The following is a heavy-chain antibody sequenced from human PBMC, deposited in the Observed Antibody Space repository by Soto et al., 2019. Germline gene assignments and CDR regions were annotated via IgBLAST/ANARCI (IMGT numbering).Heavy chain of an antibody. CDR3: ARLRIATNNYKWFDP. Sequence: SETLSLTCSVSGAALNSGNYYWSWILQVPGKGLEWIGHIYVTGAVDYNPSLRDRITISQDTSERQFSLNLRLVTAADTAVYYCARLRIATNNYKWFDPWGQGTLVTVSS. V-gene: IGHV4-31*03. CDR2: IYVTGAV. J-gene: IGHJ5*02. D-gene: IGHD2-21*01. CDR1: GAALNSGNYY.